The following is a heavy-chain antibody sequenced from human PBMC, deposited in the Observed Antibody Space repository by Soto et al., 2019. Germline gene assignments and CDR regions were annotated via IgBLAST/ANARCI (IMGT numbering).Heavy chain of an antibody. Sequence: QVQLVESGGGEVQPGRSLTISCAASGFTFSTYGMHWVRQTPGTGLEGVAVISYDGTNKFYSDSVKGRFTISRDNFKNTLTMQMNSLRADATAVYSCAKDLQSYGDYDYYCYGMDVWGLGTRVTVSS. V-gene: IGHV3-30*18. CDR1: GFTFSTYG. J-gene: IGHJ6*02. CDR3: AKDLQSYGDYDYYCYGMDV. CDR2: ISYDGTNK. D-gene: IGHD4-17*01.